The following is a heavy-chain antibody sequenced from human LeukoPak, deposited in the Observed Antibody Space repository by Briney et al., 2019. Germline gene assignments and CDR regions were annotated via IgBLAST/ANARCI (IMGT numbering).Heavy chain of an antibody. CDR2: ISYDGKNK. D-gene: IGHD6-13*01. CDR3: ASHWAQQVVSDY. V-gene: IGHV3-30*03. Sequence: PGGSLRLSCAASGFTFSSYGMPWVRQAPGKGPEWVAVISYDGKNKYYADSVKGRFTISRDNSKNTLYLQMNSLRAEDTAVYYCASHWAQQVVSDYWGQGTLVTVSS. CDR1: GFTFSSYG. J-gene: IGHJ4*02.